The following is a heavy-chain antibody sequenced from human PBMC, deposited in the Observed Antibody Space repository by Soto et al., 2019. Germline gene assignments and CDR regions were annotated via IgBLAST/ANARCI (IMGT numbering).Heavy chain of an antibody. V-gene: IGHV3-21*01. J-gene: IGHJ6*03. Sequence: PGGSLRLSCAASGFTFSIYSMNWFRQAPGKGLEWVSSISSSSSYIYYADSVKGRFTISRDNAKNSLYLQMNSLRAEDTAVYYCARVGSYYDFWSGYYPGRSEEYYYYYMDVWGKGTTVTVSS. CDR2: ISSSSSYI. D-gene: IGHD3-3*01. CDR1: GFTFSIYS. CDR3: ARVGSYYDFWSGYYPGRSEEYYYYYMDV.